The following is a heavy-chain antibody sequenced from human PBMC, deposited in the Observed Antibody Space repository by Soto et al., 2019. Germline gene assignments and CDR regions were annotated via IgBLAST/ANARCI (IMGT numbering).Heavy chain of an antibody. Sequence: EVQLVESGGGVVQPGGSLRLSCAASGYTFSTYDMHWVRQATGKGLEWVSAIGSADDPYYLGSVKGRFTISRENAKNSLYIQMTSLRAGGTAVYYCARAYSGRLPRRADYYFAMDVWGQGTTVTVSS. CDR2: IGSADDP. CDR1: GYTFSTYD. V-gene: IGHV3-13*05. J-gene: IGHJ6*02. CDR3: ARAYSGRLPRRADYYFAMDV. D-gene: IGHD2-15*01.